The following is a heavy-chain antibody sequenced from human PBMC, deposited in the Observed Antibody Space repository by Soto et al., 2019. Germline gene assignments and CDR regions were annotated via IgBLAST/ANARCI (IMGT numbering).Heavy chain of an antibody. Sequence: SQTHSLTCAISGDSVSSNSAAWNWIRQSPSRGLEWLGRTYYRSKWYNDYAVSVKSRITINPDTSKNQFSLKLNSVTPEDTAVYYCAREIERVLVAGPDHYYVMYVSGQGSSVTVS. D-gene: IGHD6-19*01. CDR3: AREIERVLVAGPDHYYVMYV. CDR2: TYYRSKWYN. V-gene: IGHV6-1*01. CDR1: GDSVSSNSAA. J-gene: IGHJ6*02.